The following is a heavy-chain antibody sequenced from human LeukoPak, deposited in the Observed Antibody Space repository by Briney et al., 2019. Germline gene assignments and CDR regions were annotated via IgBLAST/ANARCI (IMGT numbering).Heavy chain of an antibody. J-gene: IGHJ4*02. V-gene: IGHV4-31*03. CDR3: ARGYANAGPLGYPDY. CDR1: GGSISSGGYY. Sequence: PSETLSLTCTVSGGSISSGGYYWSWIRQHPGKGLEWIGYIYYSGSTYYNPSLKSRVTISVDTSKNQFSLKLSSVTAADTAVYYCARGYANAGPLGYPDYWGQGTLVTVSS. D-gene: IGHD2-15*01. CDR2: IYYSGST.